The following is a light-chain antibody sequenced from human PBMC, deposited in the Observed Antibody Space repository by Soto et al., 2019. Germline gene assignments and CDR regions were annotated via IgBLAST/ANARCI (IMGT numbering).Light chain of an antibody. Sequence: DIQMTQPPSSLSASVGDRVTITCRASQGISNYLAWYQQKPGKVPKLLIYAASTLQSGVPSRFSGSGSGTDFTLTISSLQPEEVATYYCKKLHSYPITVGKGKRLAIK. CDR1: QGISNY. CDR2: AAS. J-gene: IGKJ5*01. V-gene: IGKV1-27*01. CDR3: KKLHSYPIT.